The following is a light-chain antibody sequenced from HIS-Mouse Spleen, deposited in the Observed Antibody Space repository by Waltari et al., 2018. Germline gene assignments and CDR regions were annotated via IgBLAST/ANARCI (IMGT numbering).Light chain of an antibody. CDR2: DVS. CDR3: SSYTSSSTLRYV. J-gene: IGLJ1*01. Sequence: QSALTQPASESGSPGQSITISCTGHSRYTGGCNYVLWYQQHPGKAPKLMIYDVSNRPSGVSNRFSGSKSGNTASLTISGLQAEDEADYYCSSYTSSSTLRYVFGTGTKVTVL. V-gene: IGLV2-14*03. CDR1: SRYTGGCNY.